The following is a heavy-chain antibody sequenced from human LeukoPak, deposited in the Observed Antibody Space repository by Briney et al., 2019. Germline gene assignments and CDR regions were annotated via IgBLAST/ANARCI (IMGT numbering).Heavy chain of an antibody. J-gene: IGHJ4*02. CDR3: AKDHFDY. Sequence: GGSLRLSCAASGFPFSAFAMTWVRQAPGKGLEWVSGISISGSNTYYADSVKGRFTISRDNSKNTLYLQMNSLRAEDTAVYYCAKDHFDYWGQGTLVTVSS. CDR2: ISISGSNT. CDR1: GFPFSAFA. V-gene: IGHV3-23*01.